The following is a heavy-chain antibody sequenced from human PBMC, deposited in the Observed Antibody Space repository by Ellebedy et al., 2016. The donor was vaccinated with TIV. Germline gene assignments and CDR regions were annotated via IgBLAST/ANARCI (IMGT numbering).Heavy chain of an antibody. J-gene: IGHJ3*02. D-gene: IGHD1-1*01. V-gene: IGHV1-18*04. CDR2: ISAYNGNT. Sequence: AASVKVSCKASGYSFTASVYYIYWVRQAPGQGLEWMGWISAYNGNTNYAQKLQGRVTMTTDTSTSTAYMELRSLRSDDTAVYYCARSQYLLVFNDAFDIWGQGTMVTVSS. CDR1: GYSFTASVYY. CDR3: ARSQYLLVFNDAFDI.